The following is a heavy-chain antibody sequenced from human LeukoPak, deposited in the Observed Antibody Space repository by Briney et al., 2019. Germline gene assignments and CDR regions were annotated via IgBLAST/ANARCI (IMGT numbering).Heavy chain of an antibody. J-gene: IGHJ4*02. V-gene: IGHV3-23*01. CDR2: ISASGGTT. CDR1: GFTFSNFA. CDR3: AKDFHGDFPYFFDY. Sequence: RPGGSLRLSCAASGFTFSNFAMSWVRQAPGKGLEWVSSISASGGTTYYADSVKGRFTISRDNSKNTFNLQMNSLRAEDTALYYCAKDFHGDFPYFFDYWGQGTLVTVSS.